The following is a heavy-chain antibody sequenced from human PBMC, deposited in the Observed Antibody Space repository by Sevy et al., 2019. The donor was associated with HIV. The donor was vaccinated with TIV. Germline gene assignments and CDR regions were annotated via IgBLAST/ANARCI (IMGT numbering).Heavy chain of an antibody. V-gene: IGHV1-2*02. Sequence: ASVKVSCKASGYSFSAHYIHWVRQAPGQGLEWMGWINPNSGVTNYAQKFQGRVTMTRDTSISTAYMEVSRLKSDDTAVYYCARVMLGQQLVLGYWGQGTLVTVSS. CDR3: ARVMLGQQLVLGY. J-gene: IGHJ4*02. CDR2: INPNSGVT. D-gene: IGHD6-13*01. CDR1: GYSFSAHY.